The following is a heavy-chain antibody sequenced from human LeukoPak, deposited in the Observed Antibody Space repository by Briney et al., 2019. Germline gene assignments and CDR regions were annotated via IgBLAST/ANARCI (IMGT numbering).Heavy chain of an antibody. J-gene: IGHJ4*02. CDR1: GLTFSNYA. D-gene: IGHD5-18*01. V-gene: IGHV3-33*08. Sequence: GGSLRLSCAVSGLTFSNYAMTWVRQAPGKGLEWVAVIWYDGSNKYYADSVKGRFTISRDNSKNTLYLQMNSLRAEDTAVYYCARTAMDGYFDYWGQGTLVTVSS. CDR2: IWYDGSNK. CDR3: ARTAMDGYFDY.